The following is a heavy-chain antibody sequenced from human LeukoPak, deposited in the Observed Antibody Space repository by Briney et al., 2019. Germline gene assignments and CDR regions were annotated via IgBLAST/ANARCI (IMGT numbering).Heavy chain of an antibody. CDR2: INPNSGGT. CDR3: ARGLWRRGYYDYVWGSYPGYMDV. Sequence: ASVKVSCKASGYTFTGYYMHWVRQAPGQGLEWMGWINPNSGGTNYAQKFQGRVTMTRDTSISTAYMELSRLRSDDTAVYYCARGLWRRGYYDYVWGSYPGYMDVWGKGTTVTVSS. J-gene: IGHJ6*03. CDR1: GYTFTGYY. D-gene: IGHD3-16*01. V-gene: IGHV1-2*02.